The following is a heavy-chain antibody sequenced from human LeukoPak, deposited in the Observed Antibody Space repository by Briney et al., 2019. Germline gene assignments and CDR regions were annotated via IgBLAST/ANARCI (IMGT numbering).Heavy chain of an antibody. CDR3: ARDFGAVAGIGLYYFDY. D-gene: IGHD6-19*01. Sequence: GGSLRLSCAASGFTFSSYAMSWVRQAPGKGLEWVSAISGSGGSTYYADSVKGRFTISRDNSKNTLYLQMYSLRAEDTAVYYCARDFGAVAGIGLYYFDYWGQGTLVTVSS. V-gene: IGHV3-23*01. J-gene: IGHJ4*02. CDR1: GFTFSSYA. CDR2: ISGSGGST.